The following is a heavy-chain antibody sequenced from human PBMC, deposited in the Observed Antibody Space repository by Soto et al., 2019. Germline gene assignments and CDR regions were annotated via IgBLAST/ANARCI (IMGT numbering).Heavy chain of an antibody. CDR2: IYYSGST. J-gene: IGHJ3*02. Sequence: QVQLQESGPGLVKPSQTLSLTCTVSGGSISSGGYYWSWIRQHPGKGLEWIGYIYYSGSTYYNPSLKSRVTISIDTSKNHFSLKLSSVTAADTAVYYCAREPHDYGDSTGAFNIWGQGTMVTVSS. V-gene: IGHV4-31*03. CDR1: GGSISSGGYY. CDR3: AREPHDYGDSTGAFNI. D-gene: IGHD4-17*01.